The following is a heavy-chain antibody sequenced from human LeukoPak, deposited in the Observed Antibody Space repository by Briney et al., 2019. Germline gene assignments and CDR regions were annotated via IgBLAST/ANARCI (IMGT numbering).Heavy chain of an antibody. CDR3: ARLYSGWPDY. V-gene: IGHV4-59*12. CDR2: IYYSGST. CDR1: GGSISSYY. D-gene: IGHD6-19*01. Sequence: PSETLSLTCTVSGGSISSYYWSWIRQPPGKGLEWIGYIYYSGSTNYNPSLKSRVTISVDTSKNQFSLKLSSVTAADTAVYYCARLYSGWPDYWGQGTLVTVSS. J-gene: IGHJ4*02.